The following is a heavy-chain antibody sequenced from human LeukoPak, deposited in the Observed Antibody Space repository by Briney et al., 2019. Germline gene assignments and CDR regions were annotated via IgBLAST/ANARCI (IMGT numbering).Heavy chain of an antibody. J-gene: IGHJ6*03. D-gene: IGHD6-13*01. Sequence: ASVKVSCKASGYTFTGYYMHWVRQAPGQGLEWMGWINPNSGGTNYAQKFQGRVTMTRDTSISTAYMELSRLRSDDTAVYYCARDRGLDIAAAGKFRHYYYYMDIWGKGTTVTVSS. CDR2: INPNSGGT. CDR3: ARDRGLDIAAAGKFRHYYYYMDI. CDR1: GYTFTGYY. V-gene: IGHV1-2*02.